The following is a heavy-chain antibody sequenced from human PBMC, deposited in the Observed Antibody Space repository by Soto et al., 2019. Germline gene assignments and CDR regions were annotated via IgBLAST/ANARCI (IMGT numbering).Heavy chain of an antibody. Sequence: ASVNVSCKASGYTFTSYYMHWVRQAPGQGLEWMGIINPSGGSTSYAQKFQGRVTMTRDTSTSTVYMELSSLRSEDTAMYYCARVTRVGYSSSVSPFDPWGQGTLVTVS. J-gene: IGHJ5*02. CDR2: INPSGGST. CDR3: ARVTRVGYSSSVSPFDP. V-gene: IGHV1-46*01. CDR1: GYTFTSYY. D-gene: IGHD6-6*01.